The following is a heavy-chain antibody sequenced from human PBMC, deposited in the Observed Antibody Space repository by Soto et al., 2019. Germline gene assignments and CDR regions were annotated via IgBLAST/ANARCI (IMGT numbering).Heavy chain of an antibody. V-gene: IGHV1-3*01. J-gene: IGHJ4*02. Sequence: ASVTVSCKASGYTFTSYAMHWVRQAPGQRLEWMGWINAGNGNTKYSQKLQGRVTMTTDTSTSTAYMELRSLRSDDTAVYCCARVGNYYYGSGSYPIDYWGQGTLVTVSS. CDR1: GYTFTSYA. CDR3: ARVGNYYYGSGSYPIDY. CDR2: INAGNGNT. D-gene: IGHD3-10*01.